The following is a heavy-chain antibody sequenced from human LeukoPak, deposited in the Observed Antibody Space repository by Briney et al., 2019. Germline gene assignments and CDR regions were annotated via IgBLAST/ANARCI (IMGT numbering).Heavy chain of an antibody. CDR3: AKDGDYVWGSYRYWYFDY. D-gene: IGHD3-16*02. V-gene: IGHV3-30*04. CDR2: ISYDGSNK. Sequence: GGSLRLSCAASGFTFSSYAMHWVRQAPGKGLEWVAVISYDGSNKYYADSVKGRFTISRDNSKNTLYLQMNSLRAEDTAVYYCAKDGDYVWGSYRYWYFDYWGQGTLVTVSS. CDR1: GFTFSSYA. J-gene: IGHJ4*02.